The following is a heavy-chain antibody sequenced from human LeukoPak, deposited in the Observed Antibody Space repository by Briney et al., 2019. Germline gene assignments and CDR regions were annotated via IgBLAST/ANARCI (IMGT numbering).Heavy chain of an antibody. J-gene: IGHJ4*02. CDR1: GFTFSSYW. V-gene: IGHV3-7*03. Sequence: PGGSLRLSCAASGFTFSSYWMSWVRQAPGKGLEWVANIKQDGSEKYYVDSVKGRFTISRDNAKNSLYLQMNSLRAEDTAVYYCARAERYNWNDAADYWGQGTLVTVSS. CDR2: IKQDGSEK. D-gene: IGHD1-1*01. CDR3: ARAERYNWNDAADY.